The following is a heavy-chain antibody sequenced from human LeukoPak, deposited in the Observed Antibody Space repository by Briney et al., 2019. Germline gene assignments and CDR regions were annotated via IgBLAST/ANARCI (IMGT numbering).Heavy chain of an antibody. CDR3: ARDVGITVADSFDP. V-gene: IGHV1-18*01. J-gene: IGHJ5*02. CDR2: IHIYRGNT. D-gene: IGHD6-13*01. CDR1: GYSSTNYG. Sequence: GASVKVSCKASGYSSTNYGISWVRQAPGQGLEWMGWIHIYRGNTNYAQKFQGRVTMTTDTSTSTVYMEVMGLRSDDTAMYYCARDVGITVADSFDPWGQGTLVTVSS.